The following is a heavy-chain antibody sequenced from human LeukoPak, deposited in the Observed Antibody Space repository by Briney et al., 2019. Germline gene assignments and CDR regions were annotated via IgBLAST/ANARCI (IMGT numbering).Heavy chain of an antibody. V-gene: IGHV1-46*01. Sequence: ASVKVSCKASGYTFTSYGISWVRQAPGQGLEWMGIINPSGGSTSYAQKFQGRVTMTRDTSTSTVYMELSSLRSEDTAVYYCARDILSIAARPGLDYWGQGTLVTVSS. J-gene: IGHJ4*02. D-gene: IGHD6-6*01. CDR3: ARDILSIAARPGLDY. CDR2: INPSGGST. CDR1: GYTFTSYG.